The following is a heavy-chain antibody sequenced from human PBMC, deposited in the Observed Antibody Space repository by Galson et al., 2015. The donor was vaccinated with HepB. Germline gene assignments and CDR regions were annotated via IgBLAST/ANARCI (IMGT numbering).Heavy chain of an antibody. Sequence: SETLSLTCAVYGESFSGYYWSWIRQPPGKGLEWIGEVNPSGSTNYNPSLKSRVTISVDTSKNQFSLKLSSVTAADTAVYYCARGGAKDTAMDAGANWFDPWGQGTLVTVSS. CDR2: VNPSGST. D-gene: IGHD5-18*01. J-gene: IGHJ5*02. CDR3: ARGGAKDTAMDAGANWFDP. CDR1: GESFSGYY. V-gene: IGHV4-34*01.